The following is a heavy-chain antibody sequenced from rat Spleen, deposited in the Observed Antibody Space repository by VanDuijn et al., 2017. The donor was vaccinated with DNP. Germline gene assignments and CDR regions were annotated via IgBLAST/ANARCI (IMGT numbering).Heavy chain of an antibody. CDR3: AARAPGSYFNGGYFDD. CDR2: ISPSGGST. Sequence: EVQLVESGGGLVQPERSLKISCVASEFTFSRSDVAWVRQAPTRGLEWVASISPSGGSTYYRDSVKGRFTISRDIPKNTLYLQMDSLRSDDNATYYCAARAPGSYFNGGYFDDWGQGVMVTVSS. J-gene: IGHJ2*01. CDR1: EFTFSRSD. V-gene: IGHV5-19*01. D-gene: IGHD1-12*02.